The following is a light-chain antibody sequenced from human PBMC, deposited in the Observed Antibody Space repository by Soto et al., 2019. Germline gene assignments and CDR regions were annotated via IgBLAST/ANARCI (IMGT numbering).Light chain of an antibody. J-gene: IGKJ2*02. V-gene: IGKV1-17*01. CDR2: AAS. CDR3: LQHNSSPRT. CDR1: QGIRND. Sequence: DIQMTQSPSSLSASVGDRVTITCRASQGIRNDVGWYQQKAGTAPKRLISAASNLQRGVPSRFSGSGSGTEFTLTISSLQPEDFETYYCLQHNSSPRTFGHGTRLEIK.